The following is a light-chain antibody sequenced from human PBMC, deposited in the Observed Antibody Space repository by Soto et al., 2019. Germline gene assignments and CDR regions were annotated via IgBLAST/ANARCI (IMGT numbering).Light chain of an antibody. J-gene: IGKJ4*01. Sequence: IVLTPSPGTLYWSPGVSATLSSMASQTVSSSYLAWYQQKPGQAPRPFIYGASSRATGIPAKFSGSGSGPDFTLTISRLEPEDFAVYYCQQYGISPLTFGGGTKLQI. CDR2: GAS. CDR3: QQYGISPLT. V-gene: IGKV3-20*01. CDR1: QTVSSSY.